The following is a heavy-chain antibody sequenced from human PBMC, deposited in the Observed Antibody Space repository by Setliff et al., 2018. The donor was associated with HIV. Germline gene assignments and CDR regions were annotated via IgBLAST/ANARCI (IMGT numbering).Heavy chain of an antibody. D-gene: IGHD1-26*01. CDR3: SRHLSGGRDY. CDR1: GGSISSGDLC. CDR2: VCYSDNT. V-gene: IGHV4-39*01. Sequence: SEPLSLTCTVSGGSISSGDLCWGWIRQPPGKGLEWIGSVCYSDNTYYSPSLKSRVFISVDTSKNQFSLSLNSVTAADTAIYYCSRHLSGGRDYWGQGTLVTVSS. J-gene: IGHJ4*02.